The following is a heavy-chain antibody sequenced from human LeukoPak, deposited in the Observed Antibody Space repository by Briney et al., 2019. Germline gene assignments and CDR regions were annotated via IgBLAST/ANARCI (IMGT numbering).Heavy chain of an antibody. J-gene: IGHJ4*02. D-gene: IGHD3-10*01. CDR1: GGSISSYY. CDR2: IYYSGST. V-gene: IGHV4-59*08. Sequence: SETLSLTCTVSGGSISSYYWSWIRQPPGKGLEWIGYIYYSGSTNYNPSLKSRVTISVDTSKNQFSLKLSSVTAADTAVYYCARLQLEYYYGSGSYSTSGGFDYWGQGTLVTVSS. CDR3: ARLQLEYYYGSGSYSTSGGFDY.